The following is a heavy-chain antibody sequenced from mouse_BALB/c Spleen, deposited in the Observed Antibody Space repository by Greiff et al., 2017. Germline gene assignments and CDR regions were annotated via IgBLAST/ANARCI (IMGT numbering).Heavy chain of an antibody. J-gene: IGHJ2*01. CDR1: GFTFSSYA. V-gene: IGHV5-9-4*01. CDR2: ISSGGSYT. CDR3: ARAQYGYFDY. D-gene: IGHD1-1*02. Sequence: EVQLVESGGGLVKPGGSLKLSCAASGFTFSSYAMSWVRQSPEKRLEWVAEISSGGSYTYYPDTVTGRFTISRDNAKNTLYLEMSSLRSEDTAMYYCARAQYGYFDYWGQGTTRTVSS.